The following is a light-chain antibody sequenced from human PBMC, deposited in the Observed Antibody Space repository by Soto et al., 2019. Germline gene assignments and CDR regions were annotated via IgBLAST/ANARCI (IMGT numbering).Light chain of an antibody. CDR3: QSYDSSLSGVV. CDR1: SSNIGAGYD. CDR2: GNS. J-gene: IGLJ2*01. V-gene: IGLV1-40*01. Sequence: QLVLTQPPSVSGAPGQRVTISCTGSSSNIGAGYDVHWYQQLPGTAPKLLIYGNSNRPSGVPDRFSGSKSGTSASLAITGLQAEDGAYYYCQSYDSSLSGVVFGGGTKLTVL.